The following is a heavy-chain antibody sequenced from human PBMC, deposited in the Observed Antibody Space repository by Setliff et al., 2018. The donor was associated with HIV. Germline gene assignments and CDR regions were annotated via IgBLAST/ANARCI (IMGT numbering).Heavy chain of an antibody. CDR3: ARHNTGYSYGYDYYYYYMDV. CDR2: IYYSGST. D-gene: IGHD5-18*01. V-gene: IGHV4-39*01. Sequence: SETLSLTCTVSGGSISSSSYYWGWLRQPPGKGLEWIGSIYYSGSTYYNPSLKRRVTISIDTSKNQFSLKLSSVTAADTAVYYCARHNTGYSYGYDYYYYYMDVWGKGTTVTVSS. CDR1: GGSISSSSYY. J-gene: IGHJ6*03.